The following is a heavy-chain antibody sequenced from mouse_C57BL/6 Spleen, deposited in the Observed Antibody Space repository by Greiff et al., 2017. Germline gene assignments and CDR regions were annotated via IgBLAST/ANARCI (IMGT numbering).Heavy chain of an antibody. CDR2: INPYNGGT. V-gene: IGHV1-19*01. D-gene: IGHD2-3*01. CDR3: ARNFYDGYSPFAY. J-gene: IGHJ3*01. Sequence: EVQLQQSGPVLVKPGASVKMSCKASGYTFTDYYMNWVKQSHGKSLEWIGVINPYNGGTSYNQKFKGKATLTVDKSSSTAYMELNSLTSEDSAVYYCARNFYDGYSPFAYWGQGTLVTVSA. CDR1: GYTFTDYY.